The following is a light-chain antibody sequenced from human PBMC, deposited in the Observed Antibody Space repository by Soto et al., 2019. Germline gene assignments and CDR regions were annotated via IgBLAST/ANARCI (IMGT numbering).Light chain of an antibody. Sequence: DIVMTQSPLSLPVTPGDSASISCRASQSLLHSNGYHYLDWYLQKPGQSAQLLIYCGSSRASGVPDRFSDSGSGKDFTLKISRVEAEDVGVQYCMQAPQITPYTFSQGTKRQIK. CDR1: QSLLHSNGYHY. CDR2: CGS. V-gene: IGKV2-28*01. J-gene: IGKJ2*01. CDR3: MQAPQITPYT.